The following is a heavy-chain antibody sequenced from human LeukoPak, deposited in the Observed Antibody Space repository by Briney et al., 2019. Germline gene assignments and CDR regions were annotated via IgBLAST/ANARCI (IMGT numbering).Heavy chain of an antibody. CDR3: ARELTALSLDFDY. J-gene: IGHJ4*02. CDR2: ISSSTSYI. D-gene: IGHD5-18*01. Sequence: GRSLRLSCTASGSTFSSYAIHWVRQAPGKGLEWVSSISSSTSYIYYADSVKGRFTISRDNAKKSLYLQMNSLRAEDTAVYYCARELTALSLDFDYWGQGTLVTVSS. V-gene: IGHV3-21*03. CDR1: GSTFSSYA.